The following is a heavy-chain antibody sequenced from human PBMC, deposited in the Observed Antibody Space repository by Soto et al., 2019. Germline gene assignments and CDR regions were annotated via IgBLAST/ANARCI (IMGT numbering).Heavy chain of an antibody. D-gene: IGHD5-12*01. J-gene: IGHJ4*02. CDR1: GGSISSYY. Sequence: PSETLSLTCTVSGGSISSYYWSWIRQPPGKGLEWIGYIYYSGSTNYNPSLKSRVTISVDTSKNQFSLKLSSVTAADTAVYYCARSRYSGYDSVDYWGQGTQVTVSS. CDR2: IYYSGST. CDR3: ARSRYSGYDSVDY. V-gene: IGHV4-59*01.